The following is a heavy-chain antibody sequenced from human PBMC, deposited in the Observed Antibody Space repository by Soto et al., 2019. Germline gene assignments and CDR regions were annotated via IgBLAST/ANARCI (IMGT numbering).Heavy chain of an antibody. D-gene: IGHD1-26*01. CDR2: ISSSSSYI. CDR1: GFTFSGYS. CDR3: ARGVGPTTNAYFDY. V-gene: IGHV3-21*01. Sequence: GGSLRLSCAASGFTFSGYSMNWVRQAPGKGLEWVSSISSSSSYIYYADSVKGRFTISRDNAKNSLYLQMNSLRAEDTAVYYCARGVGPTTNAYFDYWGQGTLVTVSS. J-gene: IGHJ4*02.